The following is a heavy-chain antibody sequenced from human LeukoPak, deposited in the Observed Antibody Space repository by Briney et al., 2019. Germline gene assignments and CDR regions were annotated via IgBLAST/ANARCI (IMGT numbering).Heavy chain of an antibody. D-gene: IGHD3-22*01. CDR2: ITSSSSTI. V-gene: IGHV3-48*02. Sequence: PAGSLRLSSAASGFTFNTYSMNRDRQAPGKELKGVSYITSSSSTIYYADPVRGRFTISRDNAKNSLYLQMNSLRDEDTAVYYCARVDWMIGVFDIWGQGTMVSVSS. CDR3: ARVDWMIGVFDI. J-gene: IGHJ3*02. CDR1: GFTFNTYS.